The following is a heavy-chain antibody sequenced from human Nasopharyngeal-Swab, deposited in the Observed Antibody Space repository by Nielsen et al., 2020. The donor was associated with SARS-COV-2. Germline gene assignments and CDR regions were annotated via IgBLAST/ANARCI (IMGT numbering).Heavy chain of an antibody. V-gene: IGHV3-30*04. D-gene: IGHD2-15*01. CDR3: ATATVVAATTTSINLHYYYYGMDV. Sequence: GESLKISCAASGFTFSSYAMHWVRQAPGKGLEWVAVISYDGSNKYYADSVKGRFTISRDNSKNTLYLQMNSLRAEDTAVYYCATATVVAATTTSINLHYYYYGMDVWGQGTTVTVSS. CDR2: ISYDGSNK. CDR1: GFTFSSYA. J-gene: IGHJ6*02.